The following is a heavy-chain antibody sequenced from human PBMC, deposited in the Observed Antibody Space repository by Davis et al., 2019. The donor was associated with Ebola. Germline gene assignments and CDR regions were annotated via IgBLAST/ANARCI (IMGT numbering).Heavy chain of an antibody. Sequence: GESLKISCAASGFTFSSYAMSWVRQAPGKGLEWVSAISGSGGSTYYADSVKGRFTISRDNSKNTLYLQMNSLRAEDTAVYYCAKSNHLWFGELLYPSYYYYGMDVWGQGTTVTVSS. J-gene: IGHJ6*02. CDR2: ISGSGGST. D-gene: IGHD3-10*01. CDR3: AKSNHLWFGELLYPSYYYYGMDV. CDR1: GFTFSSYA. V-gene: IGHV3-23*01.